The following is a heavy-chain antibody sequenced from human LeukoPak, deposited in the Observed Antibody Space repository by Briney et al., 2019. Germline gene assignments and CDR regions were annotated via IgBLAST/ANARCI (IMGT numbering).Heavy chain of an antibody. D-gene: IGHD3-22*01. CDR1: GYTLTELS. CDR3: ATGYDSSGGFDY. CDR2: FDPEDGET. V-gene: IGHV1-24*01. J-gene: IGHJ4*02. Sequence: ASVKVSCKVSGYTLTELSMHWVRQAPGKGLEWMGGFDPEDGETIYAQKFQGRVTMTEDTSTDTAYMELSSLRSEGTAVYYCATGYDSSGGFDYWGQGTLVTVSS.